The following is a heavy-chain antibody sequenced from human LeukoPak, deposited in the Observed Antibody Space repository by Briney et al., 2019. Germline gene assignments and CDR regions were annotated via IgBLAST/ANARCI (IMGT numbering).Heavy chain of an antibody. CDR1: GAYFTNYY. Sequence: KSSETLSLTCTVSGAYFTNYYWSFIRQPPGKGLEWIGFSSYNGNTNYNPSLKSRVTISVDTSKNQFSLKLSSVTAADTAVYYCARRPVHYYDSSGYYFWGQGTLVTVSS. CDR2: SSYNGNT. D-gene: IGHD3-22*01. V-gene: IGHV4-59*08. CDR3: ARRPVHYYDSSGYYF. J-gene: IGHJ4*02.